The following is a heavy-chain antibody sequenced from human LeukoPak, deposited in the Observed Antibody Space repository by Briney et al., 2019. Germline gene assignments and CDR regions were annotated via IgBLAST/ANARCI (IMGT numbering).Heavy chain of an antibody. CDR2: IYTSGST. Sequence: ETLSPTCTVSGGSISSYYWSWIRQPAGKGLEWIGRIYTSGSTNYNPSLKSRVTMSVDTSKNQFSLKLSSVTAADTAVYYCATRRGPEWSFDYWGQGTLVTVSS. D-gene: IGHD3-3*01. J-gene: IGHJ4*02. CDR3: ATRRGPEWSFDY. V-gene: IGHV4-4*07. CDR1: GGSISSYY.